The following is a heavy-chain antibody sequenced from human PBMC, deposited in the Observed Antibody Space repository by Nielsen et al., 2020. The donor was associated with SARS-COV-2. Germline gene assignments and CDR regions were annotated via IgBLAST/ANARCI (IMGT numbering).Heavy chain of an antibody. Sequence: WARQPPGQGLEWMGIINPSGGSTSYAQKFQGRVTMTRDTSTSTVYMELSSLRSEDTAVYYCARDKVPGYYYYGMDVWGQGTTVTVSS. CDR3: ARDKVPGYYYYGMDV. V-gene: IGHV1-46*01. CDR2: INPSGGST. J-gene: IGHJ6*02.